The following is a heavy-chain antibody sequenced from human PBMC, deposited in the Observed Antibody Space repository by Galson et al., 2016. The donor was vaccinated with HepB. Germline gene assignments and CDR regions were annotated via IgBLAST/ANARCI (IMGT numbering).Heavy chain of an antibody. CDR3: ARGGSETVGDVFDV. CDR2: INDTENT. V-gene: IGHV4-34*01. J-gene: IGHJ3*01. Sequence: SETLSLTCAVDGESFGDYYWSWIRQSPGKGLEWIGEINDTENTNYNPSLKSRATISVDTSKKQFSLKLISVTAADTAVYFCARGGSETVGDVFDVWDQGKMVTVSS. CDR1: GESFGDYY. D-gene: IGHD1-26*01.